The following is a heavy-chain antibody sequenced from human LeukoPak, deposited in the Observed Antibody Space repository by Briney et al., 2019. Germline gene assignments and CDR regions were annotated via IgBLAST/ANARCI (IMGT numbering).Heavy chain of an antibody. CDR3: VRGAGPGTPFD. J-gene: IGHJ1*01. Sequence: AGGSLRLSCAASGFTFSLSWMHWVRQAPGKGLEWVSSINYDARSRTYADSVKGRLTISRDNAENTLFLQMNSLRVEDSAIYSCVRGAGPGTPFDWGQGILATVSS. V-gene: IGHV3-74*01. CDR1: GFTFSLSW. CDR2: INYDARSR. D-gene: IGHD1-1*01.